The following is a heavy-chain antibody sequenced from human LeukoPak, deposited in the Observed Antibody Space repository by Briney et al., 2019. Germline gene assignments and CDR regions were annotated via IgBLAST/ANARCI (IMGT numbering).Heavy chain of an antibody. Sequence: PGESLKISCKGSGYSFTSYWIGWVRQMPGKGLEWMGIIYPGDSDTGYSPSFQGQVTISADKSISTVYLQWSSLKASDTTMYYCARRKLGYCSSTSCPGIDYWGQGTLVTVSS. CDR2: IYPGDSDT. D-gene: IGHD2-2*01. CDR3: ARRKLGYCSSTSCPGIDY. CDR1: GYSFTSYW. J-gene: IGHJ4*02. V-gene: IGHV5-51*01.